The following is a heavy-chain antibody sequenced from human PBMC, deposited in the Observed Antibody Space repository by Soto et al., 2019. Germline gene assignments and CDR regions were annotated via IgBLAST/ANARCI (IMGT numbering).Heavy chain of an antibody. CDR1: GFTFSNYA. Sequence: EVQLLDSGGGLVQPGGSLRLSCAASGFTFSNYAMTWVRQGPGKGLEWVSGISGSGGRSYYADSVKGRFTISRDNSKSTFYLQMNSLRAEDPAVYYCARAYFVWSSEQPYHFDYWGQGNLVTDSS. J-gene: IGHJ4*02. D-gene: IGHD3-16*01. CDR3: ARAYFVWSSEQPYHFDY. CDR2: ISGSGGRS. V-gene: IGHV3-23*01.